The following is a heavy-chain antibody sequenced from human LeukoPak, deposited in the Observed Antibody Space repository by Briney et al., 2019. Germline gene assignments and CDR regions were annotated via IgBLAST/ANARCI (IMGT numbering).Heavy chain of an antibody. CDR2: IIPIFGTA. Sequence: GASVKVSCKASGGTFSSYAISWVRQAPGQGLEWMGRIIPIFGTANYAQKFQGRVTITTDESTSTAYMELRSLRSDDTAVYYCARDHSHDYYGSGSYPGYWGQGTLVTVSS. CDR3: ARDHSHDYYGSGSYPGY. D-gene: IGHD3-10*01. J-gene: IGHJ4*02. V-gene: IGHV1-69*05. CDR1: GGTFSSYA.